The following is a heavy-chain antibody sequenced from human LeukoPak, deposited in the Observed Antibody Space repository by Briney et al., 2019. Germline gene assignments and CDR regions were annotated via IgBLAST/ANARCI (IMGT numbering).Heavy chain of an antibody. V-gene: IGHV1-18*01. CDR3: ARGRDKPYCSSTSCYIDY. D-gene: IGHD2-2*02. CDR1: GYTFTSYG. J-gene: IGHJ4*02. Sequence: ASVKVSCKASGYTFTSYGISWVRQAPGQGLEWMGWISAYNGNTNCAQKLQGRVTMTTDTSTSTAYMELRSLRSDDTAVYYCARGRDKPYCSSTSCYIDYWGQGTLVTVSS. CDR2: ISAYNGNT.